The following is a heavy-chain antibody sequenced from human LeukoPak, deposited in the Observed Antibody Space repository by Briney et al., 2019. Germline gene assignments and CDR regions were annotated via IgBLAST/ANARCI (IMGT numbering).Heavy chain of an antibody. V-gene: IGHV3-30*18. Sequence: PGGSLRLSCAASGFTFSSYGMRWVRQAPGKGLEWVAVISYDGSNKYYADSVKGRFTISRDNSKNTLYLQMNSLRAEDTAVYYCAKGDNTHLDAFDIWGQGTMVTVSS. CDR3: AKGDNTHLDAFDI. CDR1: GFTFSSYG. D-gene: IGHD5-24*01. CDR2: ISYDGSNK. J-gene: IGHJ3*02.